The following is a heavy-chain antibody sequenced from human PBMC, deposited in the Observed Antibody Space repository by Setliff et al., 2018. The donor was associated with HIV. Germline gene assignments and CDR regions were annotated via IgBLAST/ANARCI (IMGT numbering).Heavy chain of an antibody. Sequence: SETLSLTCTVSGGSISSGDYYWSWIRQPPGKGLEWIGYIYYSGSTYYNPSLRSRVTISLDTSKNQFSLKLSSVTAADTAVYYCATRIRDGHRGYGYFDFWGQGTLVTVSS. CDR3: ATRIRDGHRGYGYFDF. J-gene: IGHJ4*02. D-gene: IGHD5-12*01. CDR1: GGSISSGDYY. CDR2: IYYSGST. V-gene: IGHV4-30-4*08.